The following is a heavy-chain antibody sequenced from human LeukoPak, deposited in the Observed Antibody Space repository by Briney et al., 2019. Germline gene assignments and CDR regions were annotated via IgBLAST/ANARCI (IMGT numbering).Heavy chain of an antibody. D-gene: IGHD2-21*02. CDR2: ISGSGGST. Sequence: PGGSLRLPRAASGFTFSSHSMNWVRQAPGKGLEWVSAISGSGGSTYYADSVKGRFTISRDNSKNTLYLQMNSLRAEDTAVYYCAKILVSVVVTANPPDYWGQGTLVTVSS. CDR1: GFTFSSHS. CDR3: AKILVSVVVTANPPDY. V-gene: IGHV3-23*01. J-gene: IGHJ4*02.